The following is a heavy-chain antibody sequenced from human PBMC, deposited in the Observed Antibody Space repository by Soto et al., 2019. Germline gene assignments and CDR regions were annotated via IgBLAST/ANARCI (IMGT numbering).Heavy chain of an antibody. V-gene: IGHV3-21*01. CDR2: ISGSSSYI. J-gene: IGHJ1*01. CDR1: GFTFSSFS. CDR3: ARDPSDLWEPDKHFQH. D-gene: IGHD1-26*01. Sequence: GGSLRLSCAASGFTFSSFSLNWVRQTPGKGLEWVSSISGSSSYIYYADSVKGRFTISRDNAKNLLYLQMNSLRAEDTAVYYCARDPSDLWEPDKHFQHWGQGTLVTVSS.